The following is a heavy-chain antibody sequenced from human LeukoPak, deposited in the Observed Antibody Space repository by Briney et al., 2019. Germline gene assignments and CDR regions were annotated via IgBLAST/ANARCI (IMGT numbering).Heavy chain of an antibody. CDR1: GFTFSSYG. V-gene: IGHV3-30*18. CDR2: ISYDGSNK. Sequence: GGSLRLSCAASGFTFSSYGMHWVRQAPGKGLEWVAVISYDGSNKYYADSVKGRFTISRDNSKNTLYLQMNSLRAEDTAVYYCAKDSVNTTYSSSWYGHYYYYYGMDVWGQGTTVTVSS. J-gene: IGHJ6*02. D-gene: IGHD6-13*01. CDR3: AKDSVNTTYSSSWYGHYYYYYGMDV.